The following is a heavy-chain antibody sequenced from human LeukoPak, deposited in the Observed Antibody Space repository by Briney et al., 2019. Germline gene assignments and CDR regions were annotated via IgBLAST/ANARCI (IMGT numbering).Heavy chain of an antibody. CDR2: VYYSGST. J-gene: IGHJ3*02. CDR3: ARNASSLGAGAFDI. CDR1: GGSISSSSLY. D-gene: IGHD2-2*01. Sequence: PSETLSLTCTVSGGSISSSSLYWDWIRQPPGKGLEWIGTVYYSGSTYYNPSLKSRVTISVDTSKNQFSLRLSSVTAADTALYYCARNASSLGAGAFDIWGRGTMVTVSS. V-gene: IGHV4-39*01.